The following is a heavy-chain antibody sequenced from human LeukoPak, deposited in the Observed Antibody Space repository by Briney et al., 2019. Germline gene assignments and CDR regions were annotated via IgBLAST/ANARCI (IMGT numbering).Heavy chain of an antibody. V-gene: IGHV4-61*05. D-gene: IGHD3-3*01. CDR2: IYYSGST. CDR3: ARLERGILTPRNWFDP. Sequence: PSETLSLTCTVSGGSISSSSYYWSWIRQPPGKGLEWIGYIYYSGSTNYNPSLKSRVTISVDTSKNQFSLKLSSVTAADTAVYYCARLERGILTPRNWFDPWGQGTLVTVSS. CDR1: GGSISSSSYY. J-gene: IGHJ5*02.